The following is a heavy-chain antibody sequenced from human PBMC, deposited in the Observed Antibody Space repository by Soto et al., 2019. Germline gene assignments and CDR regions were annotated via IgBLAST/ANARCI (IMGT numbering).Heavy chain of an antibody. CDR3: AKSQRKSPFRITPHPGY. J-gene: IGHJ4*02. CDR2: ITGSGGPS. D-gene: IGHD3-3*01. Sequence: GGSLRLSCAASGFTFSSYAMSWVRQAPGQGLEWVATITGSGGPSYYADSVKGRFTISGDNSRNTLSLQMNSLRAEDTALYYWAKSQRKSPFRITPHPGYWGQGTLVTVSS. CDR1: GFTFSSYA. V-gene: IGHV3-23*01.